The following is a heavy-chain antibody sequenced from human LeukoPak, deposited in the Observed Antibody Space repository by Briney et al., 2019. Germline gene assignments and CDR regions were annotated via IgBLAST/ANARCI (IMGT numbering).Heavy chain of an antibody. CDR1: GYTFTSYY. Sequence: VASVKVSCKASGYTFTSYYIHWVREAPGQGLGWMGIINPSGGSTSYAQKFQGRVTMTRDTSTSTLYMELSSLRSEDTAVYYCARCGSGSHYKPFDYWGQGTLVTVSS. CDR2: INPSGGST. D-gene: IGHD3-10*01. V-gene: IGHV1-46*01. CDR3: ARCGSGSHYKPFDY. J-gene: IGHJ4*02.